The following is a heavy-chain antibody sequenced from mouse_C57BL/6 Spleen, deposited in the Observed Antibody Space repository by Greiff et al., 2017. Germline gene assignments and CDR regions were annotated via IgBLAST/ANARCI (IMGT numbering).Heavy chain of an antibody. Sequence: EVNVVESGGGLVKPGGSLKLSCAASGFTFSSYAMSWVRQTPEKRLEWVATISDGGSYTYYPDNVKGRFTISRDNAKNNLYLQMSHLKSEDTAMYYCARDRGSNSDFDYWGQGTTLTVSS. V-gene: IGHV5-4*01. CDR3: ARDRGSNSDFDY. D-gene: IGHD2-5*01. CDR1: GFTFSSYA. J-gene: IGHJ2*01. CDR2: ISDGGSYT.